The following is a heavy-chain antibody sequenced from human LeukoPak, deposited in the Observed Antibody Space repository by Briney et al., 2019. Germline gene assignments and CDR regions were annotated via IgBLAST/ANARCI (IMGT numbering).Heavy chain of an antibody. D-gene: IGHD2-15*01. CDR1: GITLSDYW. CDR2: INSDGTST. CDR3: VAANLTSDY. V-gene: IGHV3-74*03. J-gene: IGHJ4*02. Sequence: GGSLRLSCAVSGITLSDYWMHWVRQTPDKRLVWVSRINSDGTSTTHADSVKGRFTISRDITKNTLYLQMNTLRVEDTAVYYCVAANLTSDYWGQGTLVTVSS.